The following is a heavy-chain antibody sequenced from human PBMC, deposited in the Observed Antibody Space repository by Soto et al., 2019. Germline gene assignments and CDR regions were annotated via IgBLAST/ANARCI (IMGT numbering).Heavy chain of an antibody. CDR1: GYTFTNYG. V-gene: IGHV1-2*04. CDR3: ARGRYSSSWYLNWFDP. J-gene: IGHJ5*02. Sequence: ASVKVSCKASGYTFTNYGVSWVRQAPGQGLEWMGWINPNSGGTNYAQKFQGWVTMTRDTSISTAYMELSRLRSDDTAVFYCARGRYSSSWYLNWFDPWGQGTLVTVSS. CDR2: INPNSGGT. D-gene: IGHD6-13*01.